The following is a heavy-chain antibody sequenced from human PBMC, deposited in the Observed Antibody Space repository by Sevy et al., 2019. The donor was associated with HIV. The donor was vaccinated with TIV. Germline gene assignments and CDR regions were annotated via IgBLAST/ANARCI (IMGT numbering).Heavy chain of an antibody. CDR2: INHSGST. Sequence: SETLSLTCAVYGGSFSGYYWSWIRQPPGKGLEWIGEINHSGSTNYNPSLKSRVTISVDTSKNQFSLKLSSVTAADAAVYYCARHCSSTSCSHAFDIWGQGTMVTVSS. CDR1: GGSFSGYY. CDR3: ARHCSSTSCSHAFDI. V-gene: IGHV4-34*01. J-gene: IGHJ3*02. D-gene: IGHD2-2*01.